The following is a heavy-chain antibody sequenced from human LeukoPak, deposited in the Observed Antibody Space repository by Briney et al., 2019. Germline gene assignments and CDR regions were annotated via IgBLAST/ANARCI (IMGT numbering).Heavy chain of an antibody. CDR1: GIAVSDTY. D-gene: IGHD2-21*01. CDR2: IYASGNT. V-gene: IGHV3-66*01. Sequence: GESLKISCAASGIAVSDTYMTWGRQAPGKGLELISVIYASGNTYYADSVKGRFTISRDNSKNTVYLQMNSLRPEDTAVYYCVRENVILSGGHYFDYWGQGTLVAVSS. CDR3: VRENVILSGGHYFDY. J-gene: IGHJ4*02.